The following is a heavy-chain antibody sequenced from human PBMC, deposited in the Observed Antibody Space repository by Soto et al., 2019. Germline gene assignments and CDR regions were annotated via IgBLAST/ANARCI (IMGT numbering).Heavy chain of an antibody. CDR1: GFTFSSYW. V-gene: IGHV3-7*03. J-gene: IGHJ3*02. D-gene: IGHD6-6*01. CDR3: ARAPFSSPDAFDI. Sequence: GGSLRLSCAASGFTFSSYWMSWVRQAPGKGLEWVANIKQDGSEKYYVDSVKGRFTISRDNAKNSLYLQMNSLRAEDTAVYYCARAPFSSPDAFDIWGQGTMVTVSS. CDR2: IKQDGSEK.